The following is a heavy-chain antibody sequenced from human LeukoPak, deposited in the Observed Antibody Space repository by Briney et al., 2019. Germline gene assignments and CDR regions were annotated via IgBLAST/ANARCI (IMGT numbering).Heavy chain of an antibody. CDR1: GGSFNDYY. D-gene: IGHD3-10*01. CDR2: IYHTGRT. V-gene: IGHV4-34*01. J-gene: IGHJ6*03. Sequence: SETLSLTCAVDGGSFNDYYWNWIRQTPGKGLEWIGEIYHTGRTNYNPSLKSRVTTSVDTSKNQFSLSLRSVTAADTAVYYCAARYYYGSGTYYRIKYYMDVWGTGTTVTVSS. CDR3: AARYYYGSGTYYRIKYYMDV.